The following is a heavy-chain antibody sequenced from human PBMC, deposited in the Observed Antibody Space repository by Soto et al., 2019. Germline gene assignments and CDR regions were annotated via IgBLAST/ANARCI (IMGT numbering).Heavy chain of an antibody. CDR1: GFTFSSYS. J-gene: IGHJ5*02. Sequence: GGSLRLSCAASGFTFSSYSMNWVRQAPGKGLEWVSSISSSSSYIYYADSVKGRFTISRDNAKNSLYLQMNSLRAEDTAVYYCARDHCSSTSCYEDPWFDPWGQGTLVTVSS. V-gene: IGHV3-21*01. D-gene: IGHD2-2*01. CDR3: ARDHCSSTSCYEDPWFDP. CDR2: ISSSSSYI.